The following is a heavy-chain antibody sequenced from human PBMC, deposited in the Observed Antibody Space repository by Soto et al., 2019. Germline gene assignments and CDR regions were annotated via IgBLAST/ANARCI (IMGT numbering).Heavy chain of an antibody. J-gene: IGHJ6*02. V-gene: IGHV4-59*01. Sequence: QVRLQESGPGLVKPSETLSLTCTVSGGSISSYHWSWIRQPPGRGLEWIGYMYNTGSTIYNPSLRSRVTISVDTSKNQFSLKLNSGTAADTAVYFCARDLWGYCGADCFPLDVWGQGTTVIVSS. CDR3: ARDLWGYCGADCFPLDV. D-gene: IGHD2-21*02. CDR1: GGSISSYH. CDR2: MYNTGST.